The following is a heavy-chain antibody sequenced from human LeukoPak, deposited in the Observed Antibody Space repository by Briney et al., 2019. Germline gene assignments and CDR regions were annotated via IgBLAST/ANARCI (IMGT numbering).Heavy chain of an antibody. CDR1: GGTFSSYA. V-gene: IGHV1-69*13. Sequence: SVKVSCKASGGTFSSYAISWVRQAPGQGLEWMGGIIPIFGPANYAQKFQGRVTITADESTSTAYMELSSLRSEDTAVYYCARDCSGGSCYQNWFDPWGQGTLVTVSS. J-gene: IGHJ5*02. CDR2: IIPIFGPA. CDR3: ARDCSGGSCYQNWFDP. D-gene: IGHD2-15*01.